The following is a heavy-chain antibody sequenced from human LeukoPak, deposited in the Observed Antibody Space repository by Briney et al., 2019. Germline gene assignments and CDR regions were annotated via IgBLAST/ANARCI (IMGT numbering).Heavy chain of an antibody. D-gene: IGHD5-24*01. Sequence: GGSLRLSCAASGITFSSHWMSWVRQAPGKGLEWVANIKSDGSEKYYLDSVKGRLTISRDNAKNTLYLQMNSLRAEDTAVYYCARGTWATLYYYYMDVWGKGTTVTVSS. CDR2: IKSDGSEK. CDR3: ARGTWATLYYYYMDV. J-gene: IGHJ6*03. CDR1: GITFSSHW. V-gene: IGHV3-7*01.